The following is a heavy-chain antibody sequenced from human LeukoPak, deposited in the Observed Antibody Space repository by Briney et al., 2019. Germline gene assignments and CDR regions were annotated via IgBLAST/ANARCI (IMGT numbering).Heavy chain of an antibody. V-gene: IGHV3-7*01. Sequence: PGGSLRLSCAASGFSSENSWMAWVRQAPGKXXXCVANINEYSTRKNYDDSVKGRFTIFRDNARNSFFLQMNNVRADDTAVYYCTRDKAYSTFDYWGQGTLVIVSS. CDR3: TRDKAYSTFDY. CDR1: GFSSENSW. D-gene: IGHD4-11*01. J-gene: IGHJ4*02. CDR2: INEYSTRK.